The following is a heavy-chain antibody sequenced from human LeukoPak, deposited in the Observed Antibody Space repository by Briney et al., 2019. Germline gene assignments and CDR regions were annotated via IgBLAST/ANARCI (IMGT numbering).Heavy chain of an antibody. V-gene: IGHV6-1*01. CDR3: CHSLSGRTGAFDI. CDR1: GDSVSSNSAA. J-gene: IGHJ3*02. Sequence: SQTLSLTCAISGDSVSSNSAAWNWIRQSPSRGLEWLGRTYYRSKWYNDYAVSVKSRITINPDTSKNQFSLLLDSVTPEDTAVYYCCHSLSGRTGAFDIWGRGTVVTVSS. CDR2: TYYRSKWYN. D-gene: IGHD2-21*01.